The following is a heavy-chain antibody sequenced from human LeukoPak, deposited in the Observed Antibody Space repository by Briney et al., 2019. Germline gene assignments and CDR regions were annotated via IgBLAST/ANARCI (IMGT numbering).Heavy chain of an antibody. V-gene: IGHV1-2*02. D-gene: IGHD2-15*01. CDR1: GYTFTSYD. J-gene: IGHJ5*02. CDR3: ARDFVVVVAANNWFDP. Sequence: GASVKVSCKASGYTFTSYDINWVRQATGQGLEWMGWINPNSGGTNYAQKFQGRVTMTRDTSISTAYMELSRLRSDDTAVYYCARDFVVVVAANNWFDPWGQGTLVTVSS. CDR2: INPNSGGT.